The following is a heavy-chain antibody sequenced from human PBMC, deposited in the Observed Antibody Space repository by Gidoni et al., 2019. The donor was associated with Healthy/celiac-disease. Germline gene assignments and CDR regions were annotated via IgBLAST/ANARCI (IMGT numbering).Heavy chain of an antibody. V-gene: IGHV3-48*03. CDR1: GFTFSRYE. CDR2: ISSSGSTI. CDR3: ARVSGSNPPGIGMDV. J-gene: IGHJ6*02. Sequence: EVQLVESGGGLVQPGGSLRLSCAASGFTFSRYEMNWVRQAPGKGLAWVSYISSSGSTIYYADSVKGRFTISRDNAKNSLYLQMNSLRAEDTAVYYCARVSGSNPPGIGMDVWGQGTTVTVSS. D-gene: IGHD4-4*01.